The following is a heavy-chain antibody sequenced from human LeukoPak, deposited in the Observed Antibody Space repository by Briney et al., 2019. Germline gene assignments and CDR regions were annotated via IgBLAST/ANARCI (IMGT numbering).Heavy chain of an antibody. CDR3: AKSPSFDYYGMDV. V-gene: IGHV3-23*01. J-gene: IGHJ6*02. Sequence: GGSLRLSCAASGFTFSSYAMSWVRQAPGKGLEWVSAISGSGGSTYYADSVKGRFTISRDNSKNTLYLQMNRLRAEDTAVYYCAKSPSFDYYGMDVWGQGTTVTVSS. CDR1: GFTFSSYA. CDR2: ISGSGGST.